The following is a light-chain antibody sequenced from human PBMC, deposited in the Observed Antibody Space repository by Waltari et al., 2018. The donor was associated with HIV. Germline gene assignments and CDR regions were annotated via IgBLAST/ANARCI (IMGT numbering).Light chain of an antibody. CDR1: QGLSSY. CDR2: AAS. V-gene: IGKV1-9*01. CDR3: QQLNSYPYT. J-gene: IGKJ2*01. Sequence: DIQWSQSTSFLSASVGDRVTITCRASQGLSSYLAWYQQKPWKAPKLLIYAASTLQSGVPSRFSGSGSGTEFTLTISSLQPEDFATYYCQQLNSYPYTFGQGTKLEIK.